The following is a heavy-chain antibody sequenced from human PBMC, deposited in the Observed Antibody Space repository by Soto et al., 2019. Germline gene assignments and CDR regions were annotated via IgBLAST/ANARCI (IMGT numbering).Heavy chain of an antibody. Sequence: EVQLVEAGGGLVQPGGSLRLSCAASGFTVSSNYMSWVRQAPGKGLEWGSVIYSGGSTYYADSVKGRFTISRDNSKNTLYLQMNSLRAEDTAVYYCARGLYSGWHYFDYWGQGTLVTVYS. CDR2: IYSGGST. V-gene: IGHV3-66*01. J-gene: IGHJ4*02. CDR1: GFTVSSNY. D-gene: IGHD5-12*01. CDR3: ARGLYSGWHYFDY.